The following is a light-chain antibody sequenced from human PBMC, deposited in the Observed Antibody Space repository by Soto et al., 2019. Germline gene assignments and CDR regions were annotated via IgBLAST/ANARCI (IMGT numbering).Light chain of an antibody. CDR1: QSVSSY. J-gene: IGKJ1*01. Sequence: EIVLTQSPATLSLYPGERATLSCRASQSVSSYLAWYQQKPGQAPRLLIYDASNRATGIAARFSGSGSGTDFTLSISGLEPEDFAVYYCQQRSNWPRTFGQGTKVGIK. CDR2: DAS. V-gene: IGKV3-11*01. CDR3: QQRSNWPRT.